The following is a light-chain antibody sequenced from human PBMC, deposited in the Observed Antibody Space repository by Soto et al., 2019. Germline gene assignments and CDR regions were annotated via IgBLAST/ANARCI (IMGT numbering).Light chain of an antibody. J-gene: IGLJ3*02. V-gene: IGLV2-14*01. CDR1: GSDIADFNY. CDR3: SSYASTTTPWV. Sequence: QSALTQPASVSGSPGQSITISCTGSGSDIADFNYVSWYQQHPGKAPKLLIYEVRNRPSGISNRFSGSKSGDTASLTISGLQADDEADYYCSSYASTTTPWVFGGGTKLTVL. CDR2: EVR.